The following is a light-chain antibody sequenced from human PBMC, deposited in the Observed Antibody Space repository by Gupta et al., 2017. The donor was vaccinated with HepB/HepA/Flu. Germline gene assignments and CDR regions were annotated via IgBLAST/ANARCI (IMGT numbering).Light chain of an antibody. CDR2: AAS. V-gene: IGKV1-8*01. CDR3: QQYYSYPRAT. CDR1: QGIRSY. J-gene: IGKJ3*01. Sequence: AIRRTQLPSPFSASTGDRVTITCRASQGIRSYLAWYRQKPGKAPKLLIYAASTSQSGVPSRFSGSGCGTDFTLTISCRQSEDFATYYCQQYYSYPRATFGPGTKVDIK.